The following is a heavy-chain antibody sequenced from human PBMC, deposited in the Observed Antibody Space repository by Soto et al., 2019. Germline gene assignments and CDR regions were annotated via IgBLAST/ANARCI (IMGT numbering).Heavy chain of an antibody. CDR1: GGSIRTGVFY. CDR3: ARLPAEATVAAGGMDV. CDR2: TYYSGLT. V-gene: IGHV4-39*01. D-gene: IGHD6-13*01. J-gene: IGHJ6*02. Sequence: PSETLSLTCSVSGGSIRTGVFYWGWIRQPPGKGLEWIGSTYYSGLTFYTPSLKSRVTISVDTSKNQFSLNLDSVTAADTAVYYCARLPAEATVAAGGMDVWGQGTTVPVSS.